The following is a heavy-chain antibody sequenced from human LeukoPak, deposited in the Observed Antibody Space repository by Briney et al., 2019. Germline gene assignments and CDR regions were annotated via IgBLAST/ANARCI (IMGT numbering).Heavy chain of an antibody. CDR1: GYTFTGYY. CDR3: AKEVYDFWSGYRVYYMDV. V-gene: IGHV1-2*02. CDR2: INPNSGGT. D-gene: IGHD3-3*01. Sequence: ASVKVSCKASGYTFTGYYMHWVRQAPGQGLEWMGWINPNSGGTNYAQKFQGRVTMTRDTSISTAYMELSRLRSDDTAVYYCAKEVYDFWSGYRVYYMDVWGKGTTVTISS. J-gene: IGHJ6*03.